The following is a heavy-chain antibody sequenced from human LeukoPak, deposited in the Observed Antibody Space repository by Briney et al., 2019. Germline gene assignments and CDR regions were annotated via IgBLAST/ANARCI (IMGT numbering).Heavy chain of an antibody. V-gene: IGHV3-23*01. D-gene: IGHD3-3*02. CDR1: GFTFSSYA. CDR2: ISGSGDNT. J-gene: IGHJ4*02. Sequence: GGSLRLSCAASGFTFSSYAMSWVRQVPGKGLEWVSVISGSGDNTYYADSVKGRFTISRDNSKNMLYLQMNSLRAEDTAVYYCAKVAIFGVVISSYFDYWGQGTLVTVSS. CDR3: AKVAIFGVVISSYFDY.